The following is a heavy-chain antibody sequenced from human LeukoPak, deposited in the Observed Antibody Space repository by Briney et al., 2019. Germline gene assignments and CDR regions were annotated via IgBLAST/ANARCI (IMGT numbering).Heavy chain of an antibody. J-gene: IGHJ5*02. V-gene: IGHV4-59*01. CDR3: ARSHLLSGPDNWFDL. CDR1: GGSFSSYD. CDR2: IYHSRFT. D-gene: IGHD3-9*01. Sequence: PSETRSLTCSVSGGSFSSYDWNWFRQSPGKALKRIGYIYHSRFTKNNPSLKKPITISLDMSENPFSLELKSVTAADTAVFYCARSHLLSGPDNWFDLWSQGTLVTVSS.